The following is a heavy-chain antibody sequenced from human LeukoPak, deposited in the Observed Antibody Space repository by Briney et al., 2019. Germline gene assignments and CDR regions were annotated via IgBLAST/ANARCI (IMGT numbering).Heavy chain of an antibody. CDR3: ARGHPSGYYPLKNGMDV. J-gene: IGHJ6*02. D-gene: IGHD3-22*01. CDR1: GGTFSSYA. Sequence: GASVKVSCKASGGTFSSYAISWVRQAPGQGLEWMGGIIPIFGTANYAQKFQGRVTITADESTSTAYMELSSLRSEDTAVYYCARGHPSGYYPLKNGMDVWGQGTTVTVSS. CDR2: IIPIFGTA. V-gene: IGHV1-69*13.